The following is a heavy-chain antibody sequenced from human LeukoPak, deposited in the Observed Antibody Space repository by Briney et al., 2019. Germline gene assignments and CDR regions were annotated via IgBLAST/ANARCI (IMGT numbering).Heavy chain of an antibody. V-gene: IGHV1-18*04. Sequence: ASVKVSCKASGYTFTGYYMHWVRQAPGQGLEWMGWISAYNGNTNYAQKLQGRVTMTTDTSTSTAYMELRSLRSDDTAVYYCARYDFWSGSRPFDYWGQGTLVTVSS. CDR2: ISAYNGNT. J-gene: IGHJ4*02. D-gene: IGHD3-3*01. CDR1: GYTFTGYY. CDR3: ARYDFWSGSRPFDY.